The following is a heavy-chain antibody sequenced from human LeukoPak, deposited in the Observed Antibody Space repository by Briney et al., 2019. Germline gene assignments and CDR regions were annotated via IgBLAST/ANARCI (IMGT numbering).Heavy chain of an antibody. Sequence: ASETLSLTCTVSGGSFSTYYWSWIRQPPGKGLEWIGYIYYSGSTNYNPSLKSRVTISADTSKKQFSLRLSSVTAADTAMYYCARAGSGHGEYFQYWGQGNMVTVSS. CDR3: ARAGSGHGEYFQY. J-gene: IGHJ1*01. V-gene: IGHV4-59*01. CDR2: IYYSGST. D-gene: IGHD2-15*01. CDR1: GGSFSTYY.